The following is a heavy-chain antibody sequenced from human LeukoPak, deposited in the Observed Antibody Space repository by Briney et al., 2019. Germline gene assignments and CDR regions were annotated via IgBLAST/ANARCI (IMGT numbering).Heavy chain of an antibody. CDR3: AKGGPWLRGVNSDAFDI. D-gene: IGHD3-10*01. CDR1: GFTFSSYA. Sequence: GGSLRLSRAASGFTFSSYAMSWVRQAPGKGLEWVSAISGSGGSTYYADSVKGRFTISRDNSKNTLYLQMNSLRAEDTAVYYCAKGGPWLRGVNSDAFDIWGQGTMVTVSS. CDR2: ISGSGGST. J-gene: IGHJ3*02. V-gene: IGHV3-23*01.